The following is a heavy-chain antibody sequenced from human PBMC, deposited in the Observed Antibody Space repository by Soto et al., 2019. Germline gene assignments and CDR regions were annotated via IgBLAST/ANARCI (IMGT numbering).Heavy chain of an antibody. CDR2: IYYSGST. CDR1: GGSISSSSYY. CDR3: ARLLPAAILDY. J-gene: IGHJ4*02. D-gene: IGHD2-2*01. Sequence: PSETLSLTCTVSGGSISSSSYYWGWIRQPPGKGLEWIGSIYYSGSTYYNPSLKGRVTISVDTSKNQFSLKLSSVTAADTAVYYCARLLPAAILDYWGQGTLVTVSS. V-gene: IGHV4-39*01.